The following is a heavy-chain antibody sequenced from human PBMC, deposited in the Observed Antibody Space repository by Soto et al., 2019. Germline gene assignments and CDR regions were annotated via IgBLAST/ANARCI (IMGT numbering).Heavy chain of an antibody. CDR2: IIPIFQTP. V-gene: IGHV1-69*06. CDR1: GGTFSTYD. Sequence: QVQLVQSGAEVKKPGSSVKVSCKASGGTFSTYDISWVRQAPGQGLEWMGGIIPIFQTPHYARKFQGRVTITADTSTSTAYMELSSLRAEDTAVYFCATLEQRETNFDCWGQGTLVTVSS. CDR3: ATLEQRETNFDC. D-gene: IGHD6-25*01. J-gene: IGHJ4*02.